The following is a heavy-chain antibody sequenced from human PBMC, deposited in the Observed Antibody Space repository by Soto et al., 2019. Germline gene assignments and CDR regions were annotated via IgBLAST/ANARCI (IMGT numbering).Heavy chain of an antibody. J-gene: IGHJ3*02. CDR3: ARGEVRSRIAVAGKIDAFDI. D-gene: IGHD6-19*01. Sequence: PGGSLRLSCAASGFTFSDYYMSWIRQAPGKGLEWVSYISSSSSYTNYADSVKGRFTISRDNAKNSLYLQMNSLRAEDTAVYYCARGEVRSRIAVAGKIDAFDIWGQGTMATVSS. CDR2: ISSSSSYT. V-gene: IGHV3-11*06. CDR1: GFTFSDYY.